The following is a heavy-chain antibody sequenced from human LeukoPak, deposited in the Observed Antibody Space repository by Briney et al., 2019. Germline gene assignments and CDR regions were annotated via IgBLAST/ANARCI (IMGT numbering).Heavy chain of an antibody. V-gene: IGHV4-39*07. J-gene: IGHJ5*02. Sequence: PSETLSLTCTVSGGSISSSSYYWGWLRPPPGKGLEWIGSIYYSGSTYYNPPPKSRVTISVATSKNQFSLMLSSVTAAPTAVYYCALGKWIPLRVVWFDPWSQGTLVTVSS. CDR2: IYYSGST. D-gene: IGHD3-22*01. CDR1: GGSISSSSYY. CDR3: ALGKWIPLRVVWFDP.